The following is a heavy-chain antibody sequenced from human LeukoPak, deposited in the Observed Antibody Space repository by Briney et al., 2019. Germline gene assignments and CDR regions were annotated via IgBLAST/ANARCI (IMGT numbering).Heavy chain of an antibody. CDR1: GGSISSFY. V-gene: IGHV4-59*13. Sequence: SETLSLTCTVSGGSISSFYWSWIRQPPGKGLEWIGYMYYGGSPNYNPSLKSRVITSLDTSKKQFSLELNSVTTADTAVYYCVTGRYSYGWYDHWGQGILVIVSS. D-gene: IGHD1-26*01. J-gene: IGHJ5*02. CDR2: MYYGGSP. CDR3: VTGRYSYGWYDH.